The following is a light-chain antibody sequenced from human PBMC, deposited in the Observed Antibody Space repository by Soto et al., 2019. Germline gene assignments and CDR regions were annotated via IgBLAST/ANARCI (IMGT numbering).Light chain of an antibody. J-gene: IGLJ1*01. CDR1: SSNIGTNT. V-gene: IGLV1-44*01. CDR3: AAWDDSLNEV. CDR2: SNN. Sequence: SVLTQAPSASETPGQRVTISCSGSSSNIGTNTVNWYQQLPGTAPKLLIYSNNQRPSGVPDRFSGSKSGTSASLAISGLQSEDEADYYCAAWDDSLNEVFGTGTKVTVL.